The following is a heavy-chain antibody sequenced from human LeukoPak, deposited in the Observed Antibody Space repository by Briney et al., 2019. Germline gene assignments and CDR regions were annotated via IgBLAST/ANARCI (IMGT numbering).Heavy chain of an antibody. Sequence: GGSLRLSCAASGFTFSDYYMSWIRQAPGKGLEWVANIKQDGSEKYYVDSVKGRFTISRDNAKNSLYLQMNSLRAEDTAVYYCARVNRAYFDYWGQGTLVTVSS. CDR1: GFTFSDYY. J-gene: IGHJ4*02. D-gene: IGHD1-14*01. CDR3: ARVNRAYFDY. CDR2: IKQDGSEK. V-gene: IGHV3-7*01.